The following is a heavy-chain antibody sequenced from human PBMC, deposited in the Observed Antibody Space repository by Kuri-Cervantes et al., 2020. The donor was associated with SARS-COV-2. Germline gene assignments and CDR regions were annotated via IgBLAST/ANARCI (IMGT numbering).Heavy chain of an antibody. CDR2: IIPIFGTA. CDR1: GYTFTGYY. D-gene: IGHD2-21*01. CDR3: ARGDGGGLLVDYYGMDV. Sequence: SVKVSCKASGYTFTGYYMHWVRQAPGQGLEWMGGIIPIFGTANYAQKFQGRVTITADESTSTAYMELSSLRSEDTAVYYCARGDGGGLLVDYYGMDVWGKGTTVTVSS. J-gene: IGHJ6*04. V-gene: IGHV1-69*13.